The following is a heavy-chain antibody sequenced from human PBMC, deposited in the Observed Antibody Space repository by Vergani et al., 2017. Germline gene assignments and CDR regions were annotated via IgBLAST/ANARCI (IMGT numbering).Heavy chain of an antibody. Sequence: QVQLVESGGGVVQPGRSLRLSCAASGFTFSSYGMHWVRQAPGKGLEWVAVISYDGSNKYYADSVKGRFTISRDNSKNTLYLQMNSLRAEDTAVYYCARDDGGYDYEGWFDPWRQGTLVTVSS. J-gene: IGHJ5*02. CDR2: ISYDGSNK. CDR3: ARDDGGYDYEGWFDP. CDR1: GFTFSSYG. D-gene: IGHD5-12*01. V-gene: IGHV3-30*03.